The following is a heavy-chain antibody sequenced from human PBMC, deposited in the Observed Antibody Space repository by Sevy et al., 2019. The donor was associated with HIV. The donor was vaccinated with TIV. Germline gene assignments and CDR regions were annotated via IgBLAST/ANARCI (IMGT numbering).Heavy chain of an antibody. D-gene: IGHD5-18*01. V-gene: IGHV4-59*01. CDR3: ARVRYTFGFPVCLDY. CDR1: GGSISSYY. Sequence: SETLSLTCSVSGGSISSYYWSWIRQPPGKGLEWIEYSWSTNYKSSLKSRVTISVDTSKNQFSLKLSSVTAADTAVYYCARVRYTFGFPVCLDYWGQGTLVTVSS. CDR2: SWST. J-gene: IGHJ4*02.